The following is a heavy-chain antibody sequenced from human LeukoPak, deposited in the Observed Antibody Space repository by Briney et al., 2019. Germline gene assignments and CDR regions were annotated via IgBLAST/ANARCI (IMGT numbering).Heavy chain of an antibody. CDR2: INHSGST. CDR3: ARAYSSGSPFDY. V-gene: IGHV4-34*01. J-gene: IGHJ4*02. D-gene: IGHD6-19*01. CDR1: GGSFSGYY. Sequence: PSETLSLTCAVYGGSFSGYYWSWIRQPPGKGLEWIGEINHSGSTNYNPSLKSRVTISVDTSKNQFSLKLSSVTAADTAVYYCARAYSSGSPFDYWGQGTLVTASS.